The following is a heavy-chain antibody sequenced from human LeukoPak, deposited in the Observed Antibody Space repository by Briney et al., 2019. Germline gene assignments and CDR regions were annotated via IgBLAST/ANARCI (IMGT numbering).Heavy chain of an antibody. D-gene: IGHD3-10*01. V-gene: IGHV1-2*06. CDR1: GYTFTGYY. Sequence: ASVKVSCKASGYTFTGYYMHWVRQAPGQGLEWMGRTNPNSGGTNYAQKFQGRVTMTRDTSISTAYMELSRLRSDDTAVYYCARQRDYYGSGSLHFDYWGQGTLVTVSS. CDR2: TNPNSGGT. CDR3: ARQRDYYGSGSLHFDY. J-gene: IGHJ4*02.